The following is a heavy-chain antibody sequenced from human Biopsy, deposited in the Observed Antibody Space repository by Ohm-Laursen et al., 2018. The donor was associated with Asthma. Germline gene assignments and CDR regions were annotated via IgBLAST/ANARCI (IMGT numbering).Heavy chain of an antibody. CDR3: ARGSSSRLSQWELLVSGGKRAHSYYGMAV. V-gene: IGHV4-34*01. Sequence: SETLSLTCAVYGGSFSSNYWSWIRQTPGKGLEWLGDTHHSGYTNYNPSLSSRLTLSVDTSKNQFSLRLTSVTAADTAVYYCARGSSSRLSQWELLVSGGKRAHSYYGMAVWAKGPRSLSP. CDR2: THHSGYT. J-gene: IGHJ6*02. CDR1: GGSFSSNY. D-gene: IGHD1-26*01.